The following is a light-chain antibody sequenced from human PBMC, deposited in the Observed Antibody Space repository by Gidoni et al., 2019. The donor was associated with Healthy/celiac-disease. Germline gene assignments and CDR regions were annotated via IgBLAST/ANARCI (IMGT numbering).Light chain of an antibody. Sequence: QSVLTQPPSASGPTGQRVTISCSGSSSNIGSNTVTWYQQLPGTAPKLLIYSNNQRPSGVPDRFSGSKSGTSASLAISGLQSEDEADYYCAAWDDSLNGFYVFGTGTKVTVL. V-gene: IGLV1-44*01. CDR1: SSNIGSNT. CDR2: SNN. CDR3: AAWDDSLNGFYV. J-gene: IGLJ1*01.